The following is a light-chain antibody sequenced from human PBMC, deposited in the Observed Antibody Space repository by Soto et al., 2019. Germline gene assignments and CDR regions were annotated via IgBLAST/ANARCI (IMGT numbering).Light chain of an antibody. V-gene: IGKV1-33*01. CDR2: GAS. CDR3: QQYTSPPRT. CDR1: QDISDY. Sequence: DIQMTQSPSSLSASIGDRVTITCQASQDISDYLNWYQQKPGKAPKLLIYGASSLETGVSSRFSGSGSGTDFTFTISSLQPEDIATYYCQQYTSPPRTFGQGTKLAIK. J-gene: IGKJ2*01.